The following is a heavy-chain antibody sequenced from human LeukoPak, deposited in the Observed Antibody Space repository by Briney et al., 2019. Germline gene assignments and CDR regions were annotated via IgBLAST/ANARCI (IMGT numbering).Heavy chain of an antibody. CDR2: ISAYNGNT. D-gene: IGHD3-22*01. CDR1: GYTFISYG. V-gene: IGHV1-18*01. J-gene: IGHJ4*02. CDR3: ARAYYDSSGYYPLDY. Sequence: ASVKVSCKASGYTFISYGISWVRQAPGQGLEWMGWISAYNGNTNYAQKVQGRVTMTTDTSTSTAYMDLRSLRSDDTAVYYCARAYYDSSGYYPLDYWGQGTLVTVSS.